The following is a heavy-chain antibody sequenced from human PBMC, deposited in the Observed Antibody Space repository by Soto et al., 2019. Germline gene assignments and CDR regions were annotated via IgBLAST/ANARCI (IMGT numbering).Heavy chain of an antibody. CDR1: GYAFTSYY. V-gene: IGHV1-46*01. CDR2: INPSGGST. Sequence: ASVKVSCKASGYAFTSYYMHWVRQAPGQGLEWMGIINPSGGSTSYAQKFQGRVTMTRDTSTSTVYMELSSLRSEDTAVYYCARDLTDILTGYYNVNGAFDIWGQGTMVTVSS. J-gene: IGHJ3*02. CDR3: ARDLTDILTGYYNVNGAFDI. D-gene: IGHD3-9*01.